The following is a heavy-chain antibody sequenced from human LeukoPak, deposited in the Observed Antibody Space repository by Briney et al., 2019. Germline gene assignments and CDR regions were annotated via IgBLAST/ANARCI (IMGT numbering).Heavy chain of an antibody. V-gene: IGHV4-39*01. J-gene: IGHJ4*02. CDR1: GGSITSSGNS. CDR2: IYYSGST. Sequence: SETLSLTCTVSGGSITSSGNSWGWIRQPPGKGLEWIASIYYSGSTYYNPSLKSRVTISVDTSKNQFSLKLSSVTAADTAVYYCARGAPKDYFDYWGQGTLVTVSS. CDR3: ARGAPKDYFDY.